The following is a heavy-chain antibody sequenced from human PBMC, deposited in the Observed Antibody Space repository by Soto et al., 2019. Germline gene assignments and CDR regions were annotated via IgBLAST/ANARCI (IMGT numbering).Heavy chain of an antibody. V-gene: IGHV3-33*01. J-gene: IGHJ5*01. CDR2: IVREGSEK. CDR3: ARDDDYDDNGLDS. Sequence: QVQLVESGGGVVQPGRSLRLSCAASGFAFSSHGMHWVRQAPGKGLEWVAVIVREGSEKHYADSVKARFTISRDNSTNTLYLEMNSLRAEDTAVYYCARDDDYDDNGLDSWGQGTLVTVSS. D-gene: IGHD4-17*01. CDR1: GFAFSSHG.